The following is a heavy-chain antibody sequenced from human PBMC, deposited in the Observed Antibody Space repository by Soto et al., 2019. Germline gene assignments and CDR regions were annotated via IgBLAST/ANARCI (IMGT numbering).Heavy chain of an antibody. CDR3: AKDEGPSTYYPFLEWLFRMDV. J-gene: IGHJ6*02. CDR2: ISGSGGST. V-gene: IGHV3-23*01. D-gene: IGHD3-3*02. CDR1: GFTFSSYA. Sequence: GGSLRLSCAASGFTFSSYAMSWVRQAPGKGLEWVSAISGSGGSTYYADSVKGRFTISRDNSKNTLYLQMNSLRAEDTAVYYCAKDEGPSTYYPFLEWLFRMDVWGQGTTVTVSS.